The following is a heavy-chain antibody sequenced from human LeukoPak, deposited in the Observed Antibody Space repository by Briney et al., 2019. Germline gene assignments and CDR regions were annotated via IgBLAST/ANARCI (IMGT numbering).Heavy chain of an antibody. CDR3: ARQNIVVVPEQLDVRYYYDGMDV. J-gene: IGHJ6*02. D-gene: IGHD2-2*01. V-gene: IGHV4-39*01. CDR1: GGSISSSSYY. Sequence: SETLSLTCTASGGSISSSSYYWGWIRQPPGKGLEWIGSIYYSESTYYNPSLKSRVTISVDTSKNQFSLKLSPVTAADTAVYYCARQNIVVVPEQLDVRYYYDGMDVWGQGTTVTVSS. CDR2: IYYSEST.